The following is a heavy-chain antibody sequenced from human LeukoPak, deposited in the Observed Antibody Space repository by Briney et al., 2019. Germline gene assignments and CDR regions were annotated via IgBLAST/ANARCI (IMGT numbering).Heavy chain of an antibody. CDR2: IKQDGSEK. CDR1: GFALSSHW. D-gene: IGHD1-26*01. V-gene: IGHV3-7*01. Sequence: GGSLRLSCAASGFALSSHWMSWVRQAPGKGLEWVANIKQDGSEKHYVDSVKGRFTISRDNAKNSLYLQMNSLRAEDTAVYYCARDHRVAGATGSSDYWGQGTLVTVSS. CDR3: ARDHRVAGATGSSDY. J-gene: IGHJ4*02.